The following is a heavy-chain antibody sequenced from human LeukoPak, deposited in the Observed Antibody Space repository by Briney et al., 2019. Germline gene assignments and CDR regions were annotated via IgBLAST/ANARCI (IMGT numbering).Heavy chain of an antibody. V-gene: IGHV3-53*01. J-gene: IGHJ6*02. CDR1: GFTVSSNY. D-gene: IGHD6-19*01. Sequence: GGSLRLSCAASGFTVSSNYMSWVRQAPGEGLEWVSVIYSGGSTYYADSVKGRFTISRDNTKNTLYLQMNSLRAEDTAVYYCARDATVAVAGEVYYYYGMDVWGQGTTVTVSS. CDR3: ARDATVAVAGEVYYYYGMDV. CDR2: IYSGGST.